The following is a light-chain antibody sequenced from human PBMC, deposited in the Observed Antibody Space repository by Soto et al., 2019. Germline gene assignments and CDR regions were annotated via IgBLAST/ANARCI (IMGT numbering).Light chain of an antibody. V-gene: IGKV3-15*01. CDR1: QSVSSN. J-gene: IGKJ1*01. CDR2: GAS. CDR3: QQYNNWPPWT. Sequence: EIVMTQSPATLSVSPGERATLSCRASQSVSSNLAWYQQKPGQAPRLLIYGASTRATGIPARFSGSGSGTEFTLTXSSLQSEDFAVYYCQQYNNWPPWTFGQGTKVEIK.